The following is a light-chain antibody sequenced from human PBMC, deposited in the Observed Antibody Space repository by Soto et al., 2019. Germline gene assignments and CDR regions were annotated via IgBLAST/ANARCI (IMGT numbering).Light chain of an antibody. Sequence: DIQMTQSPSTRSSSVVDRVTITCRASQIISRGLAWYQQKPGKAPNLLIYDASTLESGVPSRFSGSGSGTEFTLTISCLHPDDFATYYCQHYSSVWAFGQGTKVDI. CDR2: DAS. J-gene: IGKJ1*01. V-gene: IGKV1-5*01. CDR3: QHYSSVWA. CDR1: QIISRG.